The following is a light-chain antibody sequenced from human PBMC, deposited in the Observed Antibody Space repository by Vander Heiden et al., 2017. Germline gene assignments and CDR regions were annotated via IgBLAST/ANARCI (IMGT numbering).Light chain of an antibody. V-gene: IGKV3-20*01. CDR1: QSVSSNY. J-gene: IGKJ5*01. CDR2: GAS. Sequence: EIVLMQSPGTLSLSPGERATLSCRASQSVSSNYLAWYQHRPGQAPRLLIYGASSSASGIPDRFSGSGSRTDFTLTISRLEPEDFAVYYCQQYSSSTITFGQGTRLEMK. CDR3: QQYSSSTIT.